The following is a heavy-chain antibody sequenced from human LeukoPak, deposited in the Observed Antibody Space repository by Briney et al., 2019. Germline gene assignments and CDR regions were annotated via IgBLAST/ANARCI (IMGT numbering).Heavy chain of an antibody. Sequence: ASVKVSCKASGYTFTGYYMHWVRQAPGQGLEWMGIVNPSGGSTSYAQKFQGRVTMTRDTSTSTVYMELGSLRSEDTAVYYCAREERGYVGGLYYYYYGMDVWGQGTTATVSS. J-gene: IGHJ6*02. CDR2: VNPSGGST. CDR1: GYTFTGYY. CDR3: AREERGYVGGLYYYYYGMDV. V-gene: IGHV1-46*01. D-gene: IGHD5-12*01.